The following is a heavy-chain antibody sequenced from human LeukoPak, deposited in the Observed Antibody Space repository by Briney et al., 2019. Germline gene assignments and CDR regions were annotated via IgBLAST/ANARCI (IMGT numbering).Heavy chain of an antibody. CDR2: ISGYNGNT. V-gene: IGHV1-18*01. J-gene: IGHJ4*02. D-gene: IGHD4-17*01. Sequence: ASVKVSCKSSGYTFTNHGISWVRQAPGQGLEWMGWISGYNGNTNYVQKFRGRITMTTDTSTSTAYLQLRSLSSDDTALYYCARDLSLGRHDDGEPFDSWGQGTLVTVSS. CDR1: GYTFTNHG. CDR3: ARDLSLGRHDDGEPFDS.